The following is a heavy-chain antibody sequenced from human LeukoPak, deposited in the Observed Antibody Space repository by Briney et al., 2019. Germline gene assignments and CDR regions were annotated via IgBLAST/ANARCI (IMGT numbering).Heavy chain of an antibody. Sequence: GGSLRLSCAASGFTFSSYWMSRVRQAPGKGLEWVANIKQDGSEKYYVDSVKSRFTISRDNAKNSLYLQMNSLRAEDTAVYYCARDILTGFDWFDPWGQGTLVTVSS. CDR3: ARDILTGFDWFDP. CDR1: GFTFSSYW. V-gene: IGHV3-7*03. CDR2: IKQDGSEK. J-gene: IGHJ5*02. D-gene: IGHD3-9*01.